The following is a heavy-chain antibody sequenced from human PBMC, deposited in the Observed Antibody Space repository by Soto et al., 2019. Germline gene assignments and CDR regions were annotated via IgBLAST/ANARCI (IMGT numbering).Heavy chain of an antibody. CDR2: IKREADGGTA. Sequence: EVQLVESGGGLAKPGGSLTLSCTASGFTFRNAWMSWVRQAPGKGLEWVGRIKREADGGTADYAAPVKGRVTISRDDSKNTLFLQISSLKTEDTAVYFCTTRLYYSDSSCHPRDFDYWGQGTLVTVSS. J-gene: IGHJ4*02. CDR1: GFTFRNAW. D-gene: IGHD3-22*01. CDR3: TTRLYYSDSSCHPRDFDY. V-gene: IGHV3-15*01.